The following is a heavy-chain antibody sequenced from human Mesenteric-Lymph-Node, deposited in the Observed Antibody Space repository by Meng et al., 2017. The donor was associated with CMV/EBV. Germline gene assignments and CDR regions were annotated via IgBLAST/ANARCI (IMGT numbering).Heavy chain of an antibody. D-gene: IGHD2-2*01. CDR3: ARGSRVDVVVPAAILGLDWLAP. CDR2: INAGNGNI. CDR1: YG. J-gene: IGHJ5*02. Sequence: YGIHWVRQAPGQKLEWMAWINAGNGNIKYSQKFRGRLTITRDTSANTAYMELSGLRSEDTGVYYCARGSRVDVVVPAAILGLDWLAPWGQGTLVTVSS. V-gene: IGHV1-3*01.